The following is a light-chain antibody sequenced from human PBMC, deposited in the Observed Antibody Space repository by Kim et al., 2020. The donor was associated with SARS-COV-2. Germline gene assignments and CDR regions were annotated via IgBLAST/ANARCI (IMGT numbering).Light chain of an antibody. V-gene: IGKV1-33*01. CDR2: DAS. CDR1: QDISNY. CDR3: QQYDNLPLT. Sequence: DIQMTQSPSSLSASVGDRVTITCQASQDISNYLNWYQQKPGKAPKLLIYDASNLETGVPSRFSGSGSGTDFTFTISSLQPEDIATYYCQQYDNLPLTFGGGTNLEI. J-gene: IGKJ4*01.